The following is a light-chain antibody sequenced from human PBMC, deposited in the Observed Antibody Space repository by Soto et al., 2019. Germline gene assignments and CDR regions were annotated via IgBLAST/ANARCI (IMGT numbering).Light chain of an antibody. CDR3: QQYGSSSWT. Sequence: NALTQAPCTLSSSQGERATLSCRASQSVSSSYLAWYQQKPGQAPRLLIYGASSRATGIPDRFSGSGSGTDFTLTISRLEPEDFAVYYCQQYGSSSWTFGQGTKVDIK. V-gene: IGKV3-20*01. J-gene: IGKJ1*01. CDR2: GAS. CDR1: QSVSSSY.